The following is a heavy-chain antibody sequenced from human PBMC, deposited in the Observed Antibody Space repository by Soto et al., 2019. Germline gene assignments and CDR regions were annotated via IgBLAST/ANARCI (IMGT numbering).Heavy chain of an antibody. CDR2: INPNSGGT. CDR3: AILAVAGRYGMDV. Sequence: ASVKVSCKASGYTFTGYYMHWGRQAPGQGLEWMGWINPNSGGTNYARKFQGWVTMTRDTSISTAYMELSRLRSDDTAVYYCAILAVAGRYGMDVWGQGTTVTVSS. V-gene: IGHV1-2*04. D-gene: IGHD6-19*01. J-gene: IGHJ6*02. CDR1: GYTFTGYY.